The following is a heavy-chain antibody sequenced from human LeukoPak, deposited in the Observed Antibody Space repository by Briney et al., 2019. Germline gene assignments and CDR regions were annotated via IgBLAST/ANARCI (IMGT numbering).Heavy chain of an antibody. CDR2: ISSSSSYT. J-gene: IGHJ6*02. D-gene: IGHD4/OR15-4a*01. V-gene: IGHV3-11*03. Sequence: PGGSLRLSCAASGXTFSDYYMSWIRQAPGKGLEWVSYISSSSSYTNYADSVKGRFTISRDNAKNSLYLQMNSLRAEDTAVYYCARLDGAGGYYYGMDVWGQGTTVTVSS. CDR3: ARLDGAGGYYYGMDV. CDR1: GXTFSDYY.